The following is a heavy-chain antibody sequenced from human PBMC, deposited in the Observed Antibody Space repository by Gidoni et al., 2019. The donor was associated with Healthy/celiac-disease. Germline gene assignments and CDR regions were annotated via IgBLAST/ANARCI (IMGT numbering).Heavy chain of an antibody. CDR1: GCSISRSNW. D-gene: IGHD2-15*01. J-gene: IGHJ4*02. V-gene: IGHV4-4*02. CDR3: ARVDCSGGSCYYLDY. CDR2: IYHSGST. Sequence: QVQLQESGPGLVKPSGTLSLTCAVSGCSISRSNWWSWVRQPPGKGLEWIGAIYHSGSTNYNPSLKSRVTISVDKSKNQFSLKLSSVTAADTAVYYCARVDCSGGSCYYLDYWGQGTLVTVSS.